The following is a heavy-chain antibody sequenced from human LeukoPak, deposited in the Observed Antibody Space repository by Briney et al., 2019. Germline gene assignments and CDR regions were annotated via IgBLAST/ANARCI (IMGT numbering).Heavy chain of an antibody. CDR2: INWNGGST. D-gene: IGHD2-15*01. J-gene: IGHJ6*03. V-gene: IGHV3-20*04. CDR1: GFTLDDYG. CDR3: ARAGRKSRGVDIVRKKETGYYYYLDV. Sequence: GGSLRLSCAASGFTLDDYGMSWVRQAPGKGLEWVSGINWNGGSTGYADSVKGRLTISRDNAKNSLYLQMNSLRVEDTAVYYCARAGRKSRGVDIVRKKETGYYYYLDVWGKGTTVTVSS.